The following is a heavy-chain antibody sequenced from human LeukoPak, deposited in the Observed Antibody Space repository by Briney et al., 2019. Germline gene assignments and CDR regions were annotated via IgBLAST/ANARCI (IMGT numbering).Heavy chain of an antibody. CDR1: GFTFSSYS. CDR3: ARDGSSTGYYMDV. Sequence: GGSLRLSCAASGFTFSSYSMNWARQAPGKGLEWVSSISSSSSYIFYADSVKGRFTISRDNAKNSLYLQMNSLRAEDTAVYYCARDGSSTGYYMDVWGKGTTVTVSS. J-gene: IGHJ6*03. CDR2: ISSSSSYI. D-gene: IGHD2-2*01. V-gene: IGHV3-21*01.